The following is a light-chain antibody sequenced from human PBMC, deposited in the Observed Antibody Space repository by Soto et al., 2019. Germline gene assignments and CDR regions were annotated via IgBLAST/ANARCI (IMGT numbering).Light chain of an antibody. CDR2: AAS. Sequence: DILMTQSPATLSVSPGERAPLSCRASQSVSSNLAWYQQKPGQAPRLLIFAASSRATGIPDRFSGSGSGTDFTLTISRLDPEDFAVYYCQQNSTSRSWTFGQGTKVDIK. CDR1: QSVSSN. J-gene: IGKJ1*01. V-gene: IGKV3-20*01. CDR3: QQNSTSRSWT.